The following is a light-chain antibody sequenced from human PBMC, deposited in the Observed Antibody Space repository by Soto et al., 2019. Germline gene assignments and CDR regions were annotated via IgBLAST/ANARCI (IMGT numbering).Light chain of an antibody. J-gene: IGKJ4*01. Sequence: EIVLTQSPGTLSLSPGERATLSCRASQSVNNRYLAWYQQKGGQAPRRLIYGASSRATGIPDRFSGSGSGTEFTLPISRLEPEDFAVYYCQQYGSTPPITFGGGTKVEIK. V-gene: IGKV3-20*01. CDR1: QSVNNRY. CDR3: QQYGSTPPIT. CDR2: GAS.